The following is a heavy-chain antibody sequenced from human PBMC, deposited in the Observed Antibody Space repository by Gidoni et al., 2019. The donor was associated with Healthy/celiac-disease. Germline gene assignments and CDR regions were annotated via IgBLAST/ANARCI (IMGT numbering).Heavy chain of an antibody. J-gene: IGHJ5*02. CDR2: IIPTFGTA. V-gene: IGHV1-69*01. CDR3: ARVAVAGINWFDP. Sequence: QVQLVQSGAEVKEPGSSVTVSCKASGGTFSSYAISWVRQAPGQGLEWMGGIIPTFGTANYAQKFQGRVTITADESTSTAYMELSSLRSEDTAVYYCARVAVAGINWFDPWGQGTLVTVSS. CDR1: GGTFSSYA. D-gene: IGHD6-19*01.